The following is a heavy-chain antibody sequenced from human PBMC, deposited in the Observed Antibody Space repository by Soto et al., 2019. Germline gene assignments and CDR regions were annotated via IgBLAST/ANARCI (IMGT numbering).Heavy chain of an antibody. CDR2: IIPIFGTA. D-gene: IGHD2-15*01. CDR3: ASSIVVVAATIESHKNYYYYGMDV. CDR1: GGTFSSYA. Sequence: SVKVSCKASGGTFSSYAISWVRQAPGQGLEWMGGIIPIFGTANYAQKFQGRVTITADESTSTAYMELSSLRSEDTAVYYCASSIVVVAATIESHKNYYYYGMDVWGQGTTVTVSS. V-gene: IGHV1-69*13. J-gene: IGHJ6*02.